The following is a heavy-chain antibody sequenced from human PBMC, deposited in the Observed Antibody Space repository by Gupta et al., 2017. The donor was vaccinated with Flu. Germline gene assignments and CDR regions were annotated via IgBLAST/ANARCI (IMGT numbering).Heavy chain of an antibody. V-gene: IGHV3-21*02. Sequence: EVQLVESGGGLVKPGGSRRRACAASGLTFSLYNMNWFRQAPGKGLEWVASISISSMYIWYADSVNGRFTISRDNAQKVMFLQMNSLRAEDTAVYFCARDLYGGRFYFDYWGRGTLVTVSS. D-gene: IGHD2-15*01. CDR1: GLTFSLYN. CDR3: ARDLYGGRFYFDY. CDR2: ISISSMYI. J-gene: IGHJ4*02.